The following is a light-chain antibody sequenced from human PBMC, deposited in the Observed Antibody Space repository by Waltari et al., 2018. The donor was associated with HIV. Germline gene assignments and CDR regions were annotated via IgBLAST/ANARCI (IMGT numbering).Light chain of an antibody. CDR2: DVT. J-gene: IGLJ3*02. CDR3: SSYTSSSTWV. Sequence: QSALTQPASVSGSPGQSITISCTGTSSDVGGYNYVSWYQQHPGKAPKLMIYDVTHRPSGVSNRFSGSKSGNTASLTISGLQLEDEADYYCSSYTSSSTWVFGGGTKLTVL. CDR1: SSDVGGYNY. V-gene: IGLV2-14*03.